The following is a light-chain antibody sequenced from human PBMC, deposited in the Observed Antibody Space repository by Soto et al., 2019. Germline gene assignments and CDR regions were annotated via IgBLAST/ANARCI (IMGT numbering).Light chain of an antibody. CDR1: QSVTTQ. J-gene: IGKJ1*01. V-gene: IGKV3-20*01. CDR3: QQYGGSTRT. Sequence: IVLTHSPCTLSLSPGERATLSCRASQSVTTQLAWYQQKPGQAPRLIIHGASSRATGVPDRITGSGSGTDFPLSISRLEPEDFEVYYCQQYGGSTRTFGQGTKVDIK. CDR2: GAS.